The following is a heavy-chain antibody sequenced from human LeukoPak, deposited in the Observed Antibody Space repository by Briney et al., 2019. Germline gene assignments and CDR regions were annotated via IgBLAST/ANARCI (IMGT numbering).Heavy chain of an antibody. CDR2: VNPNSGNT. CDR3: ARGAWTSSFDY. D-gene: IGHD6-6*01. V-gene: IGHV1-8*01. CDR1: GYTFTSYD. Sequence: GASVKVSGKASGYTFTSYDVNWVRQATGQGLEWMGWVNPNSGNTAYAQNFQGRVTMTSDTSINTAYMELSSLRSEDTAVYYCARGAWTSSFDYWGQGTLVTVSS. J-gene: IGHJ4*02.